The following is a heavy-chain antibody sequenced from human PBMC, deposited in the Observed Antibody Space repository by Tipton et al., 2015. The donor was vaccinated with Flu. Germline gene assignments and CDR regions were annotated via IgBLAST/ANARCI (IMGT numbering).Heavy chain of an antibody. J-gene: IGHJ4*02. Sequence: TLSLTCAISGDSVSSNSAACDWIRQSPSRGLEWVGRTYYTSKWNNDYAVAVRGRITDNPDTSKNQFSLHLNSVTPEDTAIYYCARGSLASNFDYWGQGTLVAVSS. CDR1: GDSVSSNSAA. CDR3: ARGSLASNFDY. V-gene: IGHV6-1*01. CDR2: TYYTSKWNN.